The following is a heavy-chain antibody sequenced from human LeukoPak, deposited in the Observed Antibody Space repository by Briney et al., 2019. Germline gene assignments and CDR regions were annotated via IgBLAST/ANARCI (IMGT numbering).Heavy chain of an antibody. J-gene: IGHJ4*02. V-gene: IGHV4-39*07. CDR3: ARHSPSLTYDILTGYPRTYFDY. Sequence: PSETLSLTCTVSGGSISSSSYYWGWIRQPPGKGLEWIGSIYYSGSTYYNPSLKSRVTISVDTSKNQFSLKLSSVTAADTAVYYCARHSPSLTYDILTGYPRTYFDYWGQGTLVTVSS. D-gene: IGHD3-9*01. CDR2: IYYSGST. CDR1: GGSISSSSYY.